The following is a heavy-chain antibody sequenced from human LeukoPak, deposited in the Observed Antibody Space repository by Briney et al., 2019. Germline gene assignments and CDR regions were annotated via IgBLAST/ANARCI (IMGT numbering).Heavy chain of an antibody. CDR1: GFTFSDHY. V-gene: IGHV3-72*01. CDR3: ARGLHDFDL. J-gene: IGHJ4*02. CDR2: SRNRAHSYST. Sequence: GGSLRLSCAASGFTFSDHYMDWVRQAPGEGLEWVGRSRNRAHSYSTEYAPSVEGRFTISRDDSKNSLYLQMNSLKTEDTAVYYCARGLHDFDLWGPGTLVTV. D-gene: IGHD5-24*01.